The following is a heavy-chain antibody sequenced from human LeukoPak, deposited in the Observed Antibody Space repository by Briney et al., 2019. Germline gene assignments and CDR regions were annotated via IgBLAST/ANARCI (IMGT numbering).Heavy chain of an antibody. CDR1: GFTFSSYA. J-gene: IGHJ4*02. D-gene: IGHD4-4*01. Sequence: PGGSLRLSCAASGFTFSSYAMSWVRQAPGKGLEWVSAISGSGGSTYYADSVKGRFTISRDNSKNTLFLQMNSLRAEDTAVYFCARDIYSRYLDQWGQGTLVTVSS. CDR3: ARDIYSRYLDQ. CDR2: ISGSGGST. V-gene: IGHV3-23*01.